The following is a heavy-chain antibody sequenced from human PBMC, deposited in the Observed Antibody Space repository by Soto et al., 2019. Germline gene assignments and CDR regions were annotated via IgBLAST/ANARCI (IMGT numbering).Heavy chain of an antibody. V-gene: IGHV1-69*04. CDR3: VRDSPIGSTSSGYDGIDY. D-gene: IGHD5-12*01. Sequence: SVKVSCKASGGTFSNDIITWVRQAPGQGLEWMGRIIPLLDITNYAQKFQGRVTITADKSTSTAYMELNSLRSEDTAVYYCVRDSPIGSTSSGYDGIDYWGQGTLVTVSS. CDR1: GGTFSNDI. J-gene: IGHJ4*02. CDR2: IIPLLDIT.